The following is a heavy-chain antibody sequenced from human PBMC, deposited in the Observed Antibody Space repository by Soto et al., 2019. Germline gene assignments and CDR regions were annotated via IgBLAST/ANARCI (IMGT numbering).Heavy chain of an antibody. CDR2: IYYSGST. J-gene: IGHJ6*02. CDR3: AREYPYYDFWSGYSRDYYYYGMDV. D-gene: IGHD3-3*01. Sequence: SETLSLTCTVSGCSISSYYWSWIRQPPGKGLEWIGYIYYSGSTNYNPPLKSRVTISVDTSKNQFSLKLSSVTAADTAVYYCAREYPYYDFWSGYSRDYYYYGMDVWGQGTTVTVSS. V-gene: IGHV4-59*01. CDR1: GCSISSYY.